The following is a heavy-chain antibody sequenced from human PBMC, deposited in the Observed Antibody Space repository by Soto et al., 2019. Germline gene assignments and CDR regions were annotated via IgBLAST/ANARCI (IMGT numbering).Heavy chain of an antibody. CDR3: ARTVREDAKKFDY. Sequence: SETLSLTCTVSGGSISSYYWSWIRQPPGKGLEWIGYIYYSGSTNYNPSLKSRVTISVDTSKNQFSLKLSSVTAADTAVYYCARTVREDAKKFDYWGQGTLVTVSS. V-gene: IGHV4-59*01. CDR1: GGSISSYY. D-gene: IGHD2-8*01. J-gene: IGHJ4*02. CDR2: IYYSGST.